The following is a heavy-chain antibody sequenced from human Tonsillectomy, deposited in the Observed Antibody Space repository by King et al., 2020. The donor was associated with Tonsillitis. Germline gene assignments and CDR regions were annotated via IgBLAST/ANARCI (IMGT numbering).Heavy chain of an antibody. Sequence: VQLVESGGGLVEPGGSLRLSCTASEFTFSGYSMNWVRQAPGKGPEWVSSIRPTSDYIYYADPLKGRFTVSRDNAKNSLYLQMNSLGAEDTAVYYCARGNSGSYQRDDALDIWGRGTRVTVS. J-gene: IGHJ3*02. D-gene: IGHD1-26*01. V-gene: IGHV3-21*01. CDR3: ARGNSGSYQRDDALDI. CDR2: IRPTSDYI. CDR1: EFTFSGYS.